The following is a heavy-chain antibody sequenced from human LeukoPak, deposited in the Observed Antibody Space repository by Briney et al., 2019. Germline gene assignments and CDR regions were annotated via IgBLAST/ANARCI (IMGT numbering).Heavy chain of an antibody. CDR2: MWYDGSDK. D-gene: IGHD5-24*01. CDR3: ARGDGCNHNAFDI. Sequence: PGGSLRLSSAASGFRFSNYSMHWVRQAPGKGLEWVAVMWYDGSDKYYADSVKGRFTISRDNSKNTLYLQMNSLRAEDTAGYYVARGDGCNHNAFDIWGQGTMVTVSS. J-gene: IGHJ3*02. CDR1: GFRFSNYS. V-gene: IGHV3-33*01.